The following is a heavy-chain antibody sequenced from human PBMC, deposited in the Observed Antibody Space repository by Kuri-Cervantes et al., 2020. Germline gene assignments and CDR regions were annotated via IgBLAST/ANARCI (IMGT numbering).Heavy chain of an antibody. V-gene: IGHV3-15*01. J-gene: IGHJ6*02. CDR1: GFTFKNAW. CDR2: IKSKTAGGAA. D-gene: IGHD3-10*01. CDR3: AKDDRPYYYGSGSYLYYYYGMDV. Sequence: GESLKISCAASGFTFKNAWMSWVRQAPGKGLEWVGRIKSKTAGGAADYAAPVKGRLTISRDDSKSTLYLQMNSLKTEDTAVYYCAKDDRPYYYGSGSYLYYYYGMDVWGQGTTATVSS.